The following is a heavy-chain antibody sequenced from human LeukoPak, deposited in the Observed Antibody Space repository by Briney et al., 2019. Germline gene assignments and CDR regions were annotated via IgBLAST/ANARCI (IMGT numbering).Heavy chain of an antibody. V-gene: IGHV3-9*01. D-gene: IGHD3-16*01. CDR2: ISWNSGSI. Sequence: GGSPRLSCAASGFTFDDYAMHWVRQAPGKGLEWVSGISWNSGSIGYADSVKGRFTISRDNAKNSLYLQMNSLRAEDTALYYCAKGQLGRYYYYGMDVWGQGTTVTVSS. CDR3: AKGQLGRYYYYGMDV. CDR1: GFTFDDYA. J-gene: IGHJ6*02.